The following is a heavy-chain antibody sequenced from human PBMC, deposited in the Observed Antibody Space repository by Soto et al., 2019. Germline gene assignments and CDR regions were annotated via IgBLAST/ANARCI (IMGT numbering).Heavy chain of an antibody. J-gene: IGHJ4*02. CDR2: VHYSGTT. D-gene: IGHD4-17*01. Sequence: QLQLQESGPRLVKPSETLSLTCTVSGGSISSYYWRWIRQSPGRGLEWIGFVHYSGTTNYNPSLKSRVAMSLDSSRRQFSLTLISVTTADTAVYYCARGSALIYGDYPGAGYFDFWGQGILVTVSS. CDR1: GGSISSYY. V-gene: IGHV4-59*01. CDR3: ARGSALIYGDYPGAGYFDF.